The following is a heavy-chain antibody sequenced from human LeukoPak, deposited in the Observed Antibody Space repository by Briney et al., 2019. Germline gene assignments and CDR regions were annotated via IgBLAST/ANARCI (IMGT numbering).Heavy chain of an antibody. Sequence: SETLSLTCTVSGGSINNYYWSWIRQPAGKGLEWIGRIYASGATNNNPSLKSRVNMSVDTSKNQFSLKLSSVTAADTAVYYCARDGNYYGSGTYMDVWGKGTTVIVSS. CDR2: IYASGAT. J-gene: IGHJ6*03. D-gene: IGHD3-10*01. CDR1: GGSINNYY. CDR3: ARDGNYYGSGTYMDV. V-gene: IGHV4-4*07.